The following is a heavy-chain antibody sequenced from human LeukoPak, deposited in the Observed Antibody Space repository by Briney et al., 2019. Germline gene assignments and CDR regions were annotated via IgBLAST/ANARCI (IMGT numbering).Heavy chain of an antibody. J-gene: IGHJ5*01. CDR1: GFTFSTYG. Sequence: GGSLRLPCAASGFTFSTYGMSWVRQVPGKGLEWVPAISGNGDTTYYADSVKGRFTISRDNSKNTVSLQMNNLRAEDSAIFYCAKDNFWSAFDSWGQGTLVTVSS. CDR3: AKDNFWSAFDS. CDR2: ISGNGDTT. V-gene: IGHV3-23*01. D-gene: IGHD3-3*01.